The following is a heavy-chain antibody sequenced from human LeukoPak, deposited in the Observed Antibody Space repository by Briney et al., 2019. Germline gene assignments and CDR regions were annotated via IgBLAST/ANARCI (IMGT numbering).Heavy chain of an antibody. D-gene: IGHD7-27*01. Sequence: SETLSLTCTVSGYSISNGYYWGWIRQPPGEGLEWIGNIYHSGSTYYNPSLKSRVTISVDTSKNQFSLKLSSVTAADTAVYYCARELLSGDPSIGNWGQGTLVTVSS. J-gene: IGHJ4*02. CDR2: IYHSGST. CDR1: GYSISNGYY. CDR3: ARELLSGDPSIGN. V-gene: IGHV4-38-2*02.